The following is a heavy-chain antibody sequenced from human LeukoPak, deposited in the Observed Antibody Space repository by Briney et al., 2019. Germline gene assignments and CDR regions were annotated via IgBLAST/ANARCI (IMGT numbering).Heavy chain of an antibody. CDR3: ARETPPYYDFWSGPPDAFDI. CDR2: ISAYNGNT. Sequence: ASVKVSCKASGYTFTSYGISWVRQAPGQGLEWMGWISAYNGNTNYAQMLQGRVTMTTDTSTSTAYMELRSLRSDDTAVYYCARETPPYYDFWSGPPDAFDIWGQGTMVTVSS. V-gene: IGHV1-18*01. J-gene: IGHJ3*02. CDR1: GYTFTSYG. D-gene: IGHD3-3*01.